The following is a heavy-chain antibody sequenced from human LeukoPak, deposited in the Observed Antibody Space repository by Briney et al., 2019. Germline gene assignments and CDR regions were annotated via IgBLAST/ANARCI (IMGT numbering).Heavy chain of an antibody. J-gene: IGHJ5*02. CDR2: IHRSGTA. V-gene: IGHV4-34*08. Sequence: GSLRLSCAASGFTFSSYSMNWVRQAPGKWLEWIAEIHRSGTAHYSPSLKSRVTISVDTFNEQISLTMTSVSAADTATYYCVAMPPFRFDPWGQGTLVIVSS. D-gene: IGHD2-2*01. CDR1: GFTFSSYS. CDR3: VAMPPFRFDP.